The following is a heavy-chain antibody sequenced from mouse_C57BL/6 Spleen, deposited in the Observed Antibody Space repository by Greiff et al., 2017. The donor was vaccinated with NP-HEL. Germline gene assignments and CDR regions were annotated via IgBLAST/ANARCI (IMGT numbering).Heavy chain of an antibody. J-gene: IGHJ2*01. CDR1: GYSITSGYG. CDR2: ISYSGST. V-gene: IGHV3-2*02. CDR3: ARTARIKY. D-gene: IGHD1-2*01. Sequence: DVQLPESGPGLVKPSQSLSLTCTVTGYSITSGYGWNWIRQFPGNKLEWMGYISYSGSTNYNPSLKSRISITRDTSKNQFFLQLNSVTTEDTATSYCARTARIKYWGQCTTLTVSS.